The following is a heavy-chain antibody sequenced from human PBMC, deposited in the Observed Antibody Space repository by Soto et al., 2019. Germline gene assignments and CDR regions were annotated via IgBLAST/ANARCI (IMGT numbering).Heavy chain of an antibody. V-gene: IGHV3-23*01. Sequence: EVQLLESGGGLVQPGGSLRLSCVASGFTFITFDMSWVRQAPGKGLEWVSEISGSDGRTYYADSVNRRFTISRDNSKNTLYLQMNSRRAEDTAVYYGAKGAWLDYWGQGILVTVSS. CDR3: AKGAWLDY. J-gene: IGHJ4*02. CDR1: GFTFITFD. D-gene: IGHD3-9*01. CDR2: ISGSDGRT.